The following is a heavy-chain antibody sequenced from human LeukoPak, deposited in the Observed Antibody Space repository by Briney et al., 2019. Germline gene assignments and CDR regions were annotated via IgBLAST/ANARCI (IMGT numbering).Heavy chain of an antibody. D-gene: IGHD2-2*01. V-gene: IGHV4-59*08. J-gene: IGHJ4*02. Sequence: SETLSLTCTVSGGSISTYYWTWIRQPPGRGLEWIGYIYYSGSTNYNPSLKSRVTISVDTSKNQFSLKLNSVTAADTAVYYCARQGPLTIAVNTRSNPFDYRGQGTLVTVSS. CDR2: IYYSGST. CDR1: GGSISTYY. CDR3: ARQGPLTIAVNTRSNPFDY.